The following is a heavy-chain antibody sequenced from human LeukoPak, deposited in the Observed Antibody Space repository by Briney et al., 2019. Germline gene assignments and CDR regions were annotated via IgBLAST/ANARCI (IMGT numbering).Heavy chain of an antibody. J-gene: IGHJ3*02. CDR1: GFTVSSNY. CDR3: ARVFVVVGSTDVFDI. V-gene: IGHV3-53*01. D-gene: IGHD2-15*01. Sequence: GGSLRLSCAASGFTVSSNYMSWVRQAPGTGLEWVSVIYSGGSTYYADSVKGRFTISRDNSKNTLYLQMNSLRAEDTAVYYCARVFVVVGSTDVFDIWGQGTVVTVSS. CDR2: IYSGGST.